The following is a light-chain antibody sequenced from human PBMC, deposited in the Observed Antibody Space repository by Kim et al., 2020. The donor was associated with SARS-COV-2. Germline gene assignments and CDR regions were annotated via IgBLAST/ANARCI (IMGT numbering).Light chain of an antibody. V-gene: IGKV3-20*01. CDR2: GAS. Sequence: EIVLTQSPGTLSLSPGERATLSCRASQSIISSYLAWYQQKPGQAPRLLIYGASSRATGIPDRFSGSGSGTDFTLTISRLEPEDFAVYYCQQYGSSPPTFGQGTKLEI. CDR1: QSIISSY. J-gene: IGKJ1*01. CDR3: QQYGSSPPT.